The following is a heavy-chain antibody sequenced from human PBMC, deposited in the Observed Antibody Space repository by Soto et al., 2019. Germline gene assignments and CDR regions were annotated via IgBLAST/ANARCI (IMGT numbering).Heavy chain of an antibody. D-gene: IGHD3-22*01. CDR1: GFTVSRS. V-gene: IGHV3-53*01. CDR2: IYDDGNT. J-gene: IGHJ6*02. Sequence: GGSLRLSCAATGFTVSRSMSWVRQAPGRGLECVSFIYDDGNTYYTDSVKGRFTISRDISKNTLYLQMSSPRAEDTAVYYCARQGDPFYYYDMDVWGQGTPLTVSS. CDR3: ARQGDPFYYYDMDV.